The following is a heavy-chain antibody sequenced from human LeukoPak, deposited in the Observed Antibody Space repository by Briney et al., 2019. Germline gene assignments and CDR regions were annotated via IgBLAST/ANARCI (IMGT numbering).Heavy chain of an antibody. CDR2: IGTAGDT. CDR1: GFTFSSYD. CDR3: ARILAARDYYYGMDV. Sequence: GGSLRLSCAASGFTFSSYDMHWVRQATGKGLEWVSAIGTAGDTYYPGSVKGRFTISRENAKNSLYLQMNSLRAEDTAVYYCARILAARDYYYGMDVWGQGTTVTVSS. V-gene: IGHV3-13*01. J-gene: IGHJ6*02. D-gene: IGHD6-6*01.